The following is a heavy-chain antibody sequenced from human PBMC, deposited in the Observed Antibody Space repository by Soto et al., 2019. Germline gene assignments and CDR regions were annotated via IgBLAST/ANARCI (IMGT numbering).Heavy chain of an antibody. CDR1: GSSFSRST. CDR2: IMPIFGSA. D-gene: IGHD3-22*01. V-gene: IGHV1-69*13. J-gene: IGHJ4*02. CDR3: ARQFDSDTTGYYYAY. Sequence: GASVKVSCKASGSSFSRSTISWLRQAPGQGLEWMGGIMPIFGSANYAQKFQGRVTITADENTHTVYMELTRLRSEDTAVYYCARQFDSDTTGYYYAYWGQGTMVTVYS.